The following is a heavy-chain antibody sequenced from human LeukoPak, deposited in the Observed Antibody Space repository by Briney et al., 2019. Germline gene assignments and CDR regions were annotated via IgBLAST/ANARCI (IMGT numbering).Heavy chain of an antibody. CDR3: ARGGYGHGWSFDY. V-gene: IGHV3-23*01. D-gene: IGHD6-19*01. J-gene: IGHJ4*02. Sequence: GGSLRLSCAASGFTFSSYALSWVRQARGKGLVWVSTIGGSGDDTFYADSVKGRFTISRDNSKNTLYLQMDSLRAEDTAVYYCARGGYGHGWSFDYWGQETLVTVSS. CDR1: GFTFSSYA. CDR2: IGGSGDDT.